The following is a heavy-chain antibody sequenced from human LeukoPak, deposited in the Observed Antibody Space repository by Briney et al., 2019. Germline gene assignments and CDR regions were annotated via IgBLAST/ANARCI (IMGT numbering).Heavy chain of an antibody. CDR3: ARGKSGSSGYYYY. J-gene: IGHJ4*02. Sequence: PGGSLRLSCAASGFTFSSYGMHWVRQAPGKGLEWVASIKQDGSENYYVDSVKGRFTISRDNAKNSLYLQMNSLRAEDTAVYYCARGKSGSSGYYYYWGQGTLVTVSS. D-gene: IGHD3-22*01. CDR1: GFTFSSYG. CDR2: IKQDGSEN. V-gene: IGHV3-7*01.